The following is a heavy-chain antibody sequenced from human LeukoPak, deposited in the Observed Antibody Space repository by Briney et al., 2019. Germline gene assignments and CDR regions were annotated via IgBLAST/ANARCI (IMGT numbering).Heavy chain of an antibody. D-gene: IGHD3-3*01. V-gene: IGHV3-30*04. Sequence: PGRSLRLSCAASGFTFSSYAMHWVRQAPGKGLEWVAVISYDGSNKYYADSVKGRFTISRDNSKNTLYLQMNSLRAEDTAVYYCAKDGEAGYLWGQGTLVTVSS. J-gene: IGHJ5*02. CDR1: GFTFSSYA. CDR3: AKDGEAGYL. CDR2: ISYDGSNK.